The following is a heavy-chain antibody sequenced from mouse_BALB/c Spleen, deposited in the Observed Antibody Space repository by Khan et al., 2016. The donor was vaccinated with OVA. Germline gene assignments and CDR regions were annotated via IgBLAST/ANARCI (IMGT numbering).Heavy chain of an antibody. CDR1: GYSFTGYY. D-gene: IGHD2-14*01. V-gene: IGHV1-26*01. CDR2: VNPNTGNT. CDR3: ARGYDFFAY. Sequence: VQLKQSGPDLVKPGASVKMSRKASGYSFTGYYMNWVKQSHGKSLECIGRVNPNTGNTNYNQKFRGKAILIVDTSSSTAYMELRSLTSEDSAVYYCARGYDFFAYWGQGTLVTVSA. J-gene: IGHJ3*01.